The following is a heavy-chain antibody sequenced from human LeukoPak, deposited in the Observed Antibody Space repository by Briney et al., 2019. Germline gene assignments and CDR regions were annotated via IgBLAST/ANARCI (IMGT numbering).Heavy chain of an antibody. J-gene: IGHJ6*03. CDR3: ARCCSSTSCPGYYYYMDV. V-gene: IGHV4-59*01. D-gene: IGHD2-2*01. Sequence: SETLSLTCAVYGGSFSGYYWSWIRQPPGKGLEWIGYIYYSGSTNYNPSLKSRVTISVDTSKNQFSLKLSSVTAADTAVYYCARCCSSTSCPGYYYYMDVWGKGTTVTVSS. CDR2: IYYSGST. CDR1: GGSFSGYY.